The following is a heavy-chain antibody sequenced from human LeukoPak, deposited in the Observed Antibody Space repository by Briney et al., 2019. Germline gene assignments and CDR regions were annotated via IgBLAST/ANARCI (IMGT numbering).Heavy chain of an antibody. CDR2: IYTSGTT. V-gene: IGHV4-4*07. CDR1: GGSISSYY. J-gene: IGHJ4*02. CDR3: ASRYGSGSYGFDY. Sequence: SETLSLTCTVSGGSISSYYWSWIRQPAGKGLEWIGRIYTSGTTHYNPSLKSRVTISADTSKNQFSLKLSSVTAADTAVYYCASRYGSGSYGFDYWGQGTLVTVSS. D-gene: IGHD3-10*01.